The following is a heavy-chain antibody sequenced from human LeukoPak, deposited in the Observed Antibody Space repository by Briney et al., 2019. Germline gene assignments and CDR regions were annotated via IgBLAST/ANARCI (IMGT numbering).Heavy chain of an antibody. CDR2: VFYNGNT. Sequence: SETLSLTCTVSDGSMSPYYWNWIRQSPGKGLEWIAYVFYNGNTKYNPSLWSRVTISIDTSRNQVFLNLNSVTAADTAVYYCARDTGDFGVVYDWGQGTLVTVSS. CDR1: DGSMSPYY. V-gene: IGHV4-59*12. D-gene: IGHD3-3*01. J-gene: IGHJ4*02. CDR3: ARDTGDFGVVYD.